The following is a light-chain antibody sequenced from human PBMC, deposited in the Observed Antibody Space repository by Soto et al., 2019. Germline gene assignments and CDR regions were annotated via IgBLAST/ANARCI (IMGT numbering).Light chain of an antibody. CDR3: QQANSFAWT. CDR2: AAS. J-gene: IGKJ1*01. Sequence: DIQMPQSPFSVSASVGDRVTMTCRASKGISSWLAWYQQKPGKAPKLLIYAASSLQSWVPSRFSGSGSGPDFALTIGSLPPEDFAAYLCQQANSFAWTVGQGTSVELK. CDR1: KGISSW. V-gene: IGKV1-12*01.